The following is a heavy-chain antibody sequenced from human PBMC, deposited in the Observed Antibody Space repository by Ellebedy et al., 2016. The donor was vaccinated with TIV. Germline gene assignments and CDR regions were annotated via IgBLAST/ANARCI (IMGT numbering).Heavy chain of an antibody. V-gene: IGHV4-39*07. Sequence: SETLSLXXTVSGGSISSSSYYWGWIRQPPGKGLEWIGSIYYSGSTYYNPSLKSRVTISVDTSKNQFSLKLSSVTAADTAVYYCARDLLPGPDYDAFDIWGQGTMVTVSS. CDR3: ARDLLPGPDYDAFDI. CDR2: IYYSGST. J-gene: IGHJ3*02. D-gene: IGHD3-9*01. CDR1: GGSISSSSYY.